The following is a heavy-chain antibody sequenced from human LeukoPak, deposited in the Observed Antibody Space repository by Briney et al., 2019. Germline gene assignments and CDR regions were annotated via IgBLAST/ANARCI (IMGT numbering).Heavy chain of an antibody. J-gene: IGHJ5*01. CDR1: GFAFSVYA. V-gene: IGHV3-23*01. CDR2: INANSGTT. CDR3: AKPISGGLAVTADWFHP. Sequence: PGGSLRLSCAASGFAFSVYAMSWLRQPPGKGLEWVSTINANSGTTSYAASVRGRFTISRDNSKNTLYLQLNTLSADDTATHYWAKPISGGLAVTADWFHPWGQGTLVVVSS. D-gene: IGHD6-19*01.